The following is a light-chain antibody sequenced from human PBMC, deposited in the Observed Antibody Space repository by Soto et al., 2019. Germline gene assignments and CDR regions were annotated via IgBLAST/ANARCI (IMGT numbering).Light chain of an antibody. J-gene: IGKJ5*01. Sequence: IVMTQSPVTLSLSAGERVTLSCRASQRVSSKVAWYQQKPGQAPRLLIFDSSNRATGVPVRFSGSGSGTVLTLTIGSLEPEDSAVYYCQQRKNWPPITFGQGTRLEI. CDR2: DSS. CDR3: QQRKNWPPIT. V-gene: IGKV3-11*01. CDR1: QRVSSK.